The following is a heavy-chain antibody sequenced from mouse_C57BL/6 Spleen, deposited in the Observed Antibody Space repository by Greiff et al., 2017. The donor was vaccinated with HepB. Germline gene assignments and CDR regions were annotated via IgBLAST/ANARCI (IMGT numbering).Heavy chain of an antibody. CDR2: ISGGGGNT. J-gene: IGHJ2*01. CDR3: ARGTVVAPFDY. Sequence: EVKLQESGGGLVKPGGSLKLSCAASGFTFSSYTMSWVRQTPEKRLEWVATISGGGGNTYYPDSVKGRFTISRDNAKNTLYLQMSSLRSEDTALYYCARGTVVAPFDYWGQGTTLTVSS. CDR1: GFTFSSYT. D-gene: IGHD1-1*01. V-gene: IGHV5-9*01.